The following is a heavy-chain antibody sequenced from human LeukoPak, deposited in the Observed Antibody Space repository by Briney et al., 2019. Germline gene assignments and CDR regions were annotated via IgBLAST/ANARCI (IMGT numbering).Heavy chain of an antibody. J-gene: IGHJ3*02. D-gene: IGHD5-24*01. V-gene: IGHV4-4*08. CDR3: ARDRRWPRFHAFDI. CDR2: IHHTGTT. CDR1: GGSINSHY. Sequence: PSETLSLTCIVSGGSINSHYWSWIRQPPGKGLEWIGDIHHTGTTKYNPSVKSRVTISIDTSKNQFSLELSSVTATDTAVYYCARDRRWPRFHAFDIWGQGTMVTVSS.